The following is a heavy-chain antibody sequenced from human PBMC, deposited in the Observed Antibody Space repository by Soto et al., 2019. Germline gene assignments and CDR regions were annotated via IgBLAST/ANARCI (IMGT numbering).Heavy chain of an antibody. D-gene: IGHD1-26*01. Sequence: SGPTLVNPTQTLTLTCTFSGFSLSTSGMCXSWIRQPPGKALEWLALIDWDDDKYYSTSLKTRLTISKDTSKNQVVLTMTNMDPVDTATYYCARTLGAGGSYFYYGMDVWGQGTTVTVSS. CDR1: GFSLSTSGMC. CDR3: ARTLGAGGSYFYYGMDV. J-gene: IGHJ6*02. V-gene: IGHV2-70*01. CDR2: IDWDDDK.